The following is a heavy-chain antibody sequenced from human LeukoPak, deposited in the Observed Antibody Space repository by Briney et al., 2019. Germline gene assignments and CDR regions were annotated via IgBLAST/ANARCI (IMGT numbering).Heavy chain of an antibody. Sequence: GGSLRLSCAASGFTFSSYWMNWARQAPGKGLEWVASINHNGNVNYYVDSVKGRFTISRDNAKNSLYLQMNSLRTEDTALYYCAKGRHYYDSSGYYYSYWGQGTLVTVSS. D-gene: IGHD3-22*01. CDR1: GFTFSSYW. V-gene: IGHV3-7*03. J-gene: IGHJ4*02. CDR2: INHNGNVN. CDR3: AKGRHYYDSSGYYYSY.